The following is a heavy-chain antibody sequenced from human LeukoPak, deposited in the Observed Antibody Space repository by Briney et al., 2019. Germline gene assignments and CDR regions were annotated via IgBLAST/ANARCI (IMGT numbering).Heavy chain of an antibody. CDR2: INPNSGGT. Sequence: ASVTVSCTASGYTFTGYYMHWVRQAPGQGLEWMGWINPNSGGTNYAQKFQGRVTMTRDTSISTAYMELSRLRSDDTAVYYCAIYDSSGYYGPWGQGTLVTVSS. V-gene: IGHV1-2*02. CDR1: GYTFTGYY. D-gene: IGHD3-22*01. CDR3: AIYDSSGYYGP. J-gene: IGHJ5*02.